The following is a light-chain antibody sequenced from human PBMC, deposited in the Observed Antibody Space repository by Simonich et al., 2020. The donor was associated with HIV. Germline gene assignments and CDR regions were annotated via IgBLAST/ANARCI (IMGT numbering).Light chain of an antibody. V-gene: IGKV1-5*03. CDR2: KAS. Sequence: DIQMTQSPSTLSASVGDRITITCRASQSISSCLAWYQQRPGKTPKLLIYKASRLESGVPSRFSGSGSGTDFTLTISSLQPDDFATYYCQQYNGFSYTFGQGTKLEI. CDR3: QQYNGFSYT. J-gene: IGKJ2*01. CDR1: QSISSC.